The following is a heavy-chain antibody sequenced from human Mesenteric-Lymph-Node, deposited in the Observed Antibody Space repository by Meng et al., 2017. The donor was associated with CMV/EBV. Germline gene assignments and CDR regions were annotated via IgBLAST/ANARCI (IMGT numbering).Heavy chain of an antibody. J-gene: IGHJ6*02. D-gene: IGHD2-8*01. Sequence: GESLKISCVASGFTLSTHWMTWVRQAPGKGLEWVAVISYDGSNKYYADPVKGRFTISRDNSKNTLYLQMNSLRAEDTAVYYCARGYCTNGVCYWALYYYYGMDVWGQGTTVTVSS. V-gene: IGHV3-30*03. CDR3: ARGYCTNGVCYWALYYYYGMDV. CDR2: ISYDGSNK. CDR1: GFTLSTHW.